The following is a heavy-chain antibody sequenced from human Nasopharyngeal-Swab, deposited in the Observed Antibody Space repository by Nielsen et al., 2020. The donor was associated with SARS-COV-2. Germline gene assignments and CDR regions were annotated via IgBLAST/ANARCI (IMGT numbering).Heavy chain of an antibody. CDR3: AKDGGAYFDS. CDR1: GFTFRTHA. V-gene: IGHV3-23*01. J-gene: IGHJ4*02. D-gene: IGHD3-16*01. CDR2: ISGSGGSP. Sequence: GESLKISCAASGFTFRTHAMTWVRQAPGKGLDWVSLISGSGGSPYYADSVKGRFTISRDDSKNTLYLQMNSLRAEDTAVYYCAKDGGAYFDSWGQGTLVTVSS.